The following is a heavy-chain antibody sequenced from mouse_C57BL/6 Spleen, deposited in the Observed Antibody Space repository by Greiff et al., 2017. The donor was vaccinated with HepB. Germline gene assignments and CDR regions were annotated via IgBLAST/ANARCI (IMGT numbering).Heavy chain of an antibody. D-gene: IGHD1-1*01. CDR3: ARRNYGSSQYYFDY. V-gene: IGHV1-69*01. CDR1: GYTFTSYW. CDR2: IDPSDSYT. J-gene: IGHJ2*01. Sequence: QVQLQQSGAELVMPGASVKLSCKASGYTFTSYWMHWVKQRPGQGLEWIGEIDPSDSYTNYNQKFKGKSTLTVDKSSSTAYMQLSSLTSEDSAVYYCARRNYGSSQYYFDYWGQGTTLTVSS.